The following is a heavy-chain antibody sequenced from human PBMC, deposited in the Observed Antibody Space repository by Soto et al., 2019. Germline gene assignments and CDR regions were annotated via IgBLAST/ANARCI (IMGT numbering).Heavy chain of an antibody. CDR2: IIPILGIA. CDR1: GGTFSSYT. D-gene: IGHD5-12*01. J-gene: IGHJ3*02. Sequence: QVQLVQSGAEVKKPGSSVKVSCKASGGTFSSYTISWVRQAPGQGLEWMGRIIPILGIANYSQKFQGRVTITADKSTSTAYMELSSLRSEDTAVYYCARGRDGYNLGAFDIWGQGTMVTVSS. V-gene: IGHV1-69*02. CDR3: ARGRDGYNLGAFDI.